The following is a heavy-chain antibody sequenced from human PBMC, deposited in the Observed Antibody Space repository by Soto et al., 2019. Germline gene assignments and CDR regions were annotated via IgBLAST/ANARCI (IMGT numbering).Heavy chain of an antibody. J-gene: IGHJ6*02. CDR1: GGSFGSYA. CDR3: ATVVVAAKRLYYYYGMDV. CDR2: IIPIFGTA. D-gene: IGHD2-15*01. V-gene: IGHV1-69*13. Sequence: SVKVSCKASGGSFGSYAISWVRQAPGQGLEWMGGIIPIFGTANYAQKFQGRVTITADESTSTAYMELSSLRSEDTAVYYCATVVVAAKRLYYYYGMDVWGQGTTVTVSS.